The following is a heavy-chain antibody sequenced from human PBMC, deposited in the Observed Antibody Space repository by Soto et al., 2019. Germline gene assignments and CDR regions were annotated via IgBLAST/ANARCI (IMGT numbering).Heavy chain of an antibody. CDR1: GYTFNNFA. CDR2: ISPYNGET. J-gene: IGHJ3*02. Sequence: QVQLVQSGPEVKKPGASVRVSCKASGYTFNNFAINWVRQAPGQGLEWLGWISPYNGETEYAQKFQGRVIMTTDASHSTAYLEGRGLKSDEKAVYFCAQEQTRWLKDGFEIRGQRTMVIVSS. D-gene: IGHD5-12*01. V-gene: IGHV1-18*01. CDR3: AQEQTRWLKDGFEI.